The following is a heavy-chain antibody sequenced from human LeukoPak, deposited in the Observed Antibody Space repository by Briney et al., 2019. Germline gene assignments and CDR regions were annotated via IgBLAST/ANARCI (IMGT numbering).Heavy chain of an antibody. CDR2: IRDKTYGGTT. V-gene: IGHV3-49*04. D-gene: IGHD2-2*01. CDR1: GFTFGDYA. J-gene: IGHJ5*02. CDR3: TRDRGYCSSTSFYAGFAP. Sequence: GGSPRLSCTASGFTFGDYAMSWVRQAPGKGLAGVGFIRDKTYGGTTEYAASVKGRFTISRDDSRSIAYLQMNGLKTEDTAGYYFTRDRGYCSSTSFYAGFAPWGQEPLVTVSS.